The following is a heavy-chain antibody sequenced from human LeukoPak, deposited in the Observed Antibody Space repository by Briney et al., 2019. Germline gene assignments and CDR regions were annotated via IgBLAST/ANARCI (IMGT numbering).Heavy chain of an antibody. V-gene: IGHV3-21*01. CDR3: ARDLTGTTTYYYYYGMDV. Sequence: GGSLRLSCAASGFTFSSYSMNWVRQAPGKGLEWFSSISSSSSYIYYADSVKGRFTISRDNAKNSLYLQMNSLRAEDTAVYYCARDLTGTTTYYYYYGMDVWGQGTTVTVSS. J-gene: IGHJ6*02. CDR2: ISSSSSYI. D-gene: IGHD1-7*01. CDR1: GFTFSSYS.